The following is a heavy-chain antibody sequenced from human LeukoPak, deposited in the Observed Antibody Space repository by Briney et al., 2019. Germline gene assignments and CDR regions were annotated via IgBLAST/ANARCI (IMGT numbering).Heavy chain of an antibody. D-gene: IGHD2-2*01. CDR3: ARSPIVVVAAALNDAFDI. V-gene: IGHV4-30-2*01. CDR2: IYHSGST. J-gene: IGHJ3*02. Sequence: SQTLSLTCAVSGGSISSGGYSWSWIRQPPGKGLEWIGYIYHSGSTYYNPSLKSRVTISVDRSKNQFSLKLSSVTAADTAVYYCARSPIVVVAAALNDAFDIWGQGTMVTVSS. CDR1: GGSISSGGYS.